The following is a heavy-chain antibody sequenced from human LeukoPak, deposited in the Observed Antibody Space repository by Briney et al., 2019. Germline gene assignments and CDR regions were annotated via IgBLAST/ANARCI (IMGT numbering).Heavy chain of an antibody. CDR3: ARPFYFDSVDI. J-gene: IGHJ4*02. D-gene: IGHD3-22*01. V-gene: IGHV3-74*01. Sequence: GGSLRLSCAASGFTFSSYWMDWVRQVPGKGLAWVSRINPGNITTYADSVKGRFTISRDNAKNTLYLQMNSLRAEDTAVYYCARPFYFDSVDIWGQGTLVTVSS. CDR2: INPGNIT. CDR1: GFTFSSYW.